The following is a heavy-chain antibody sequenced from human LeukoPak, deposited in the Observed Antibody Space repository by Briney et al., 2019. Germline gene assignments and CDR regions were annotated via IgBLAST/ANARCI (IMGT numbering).Heavy chain of an antibody. J-gene: IGHJ4*02. Sequence: GRSLRLSCAASGFTFSSYGMHWVRQAPGKGLEWVSYISSSSSTIYYADSVKGRFTISRDNAKNSLYLQMNSLRAEDTAVYYCAKGTGGSSWPFDYWGQGTLVTVSS. CDR3: AKGTGGSSWPFDY. D-gene: IGHD6-13*01. V-gene: IGHV3-48*01. CDR1: GFTFSSYG. CDR2: ISSSSSTI.